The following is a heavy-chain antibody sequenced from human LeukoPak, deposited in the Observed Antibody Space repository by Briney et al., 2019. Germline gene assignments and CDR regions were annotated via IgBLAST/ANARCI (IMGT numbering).Heavy chain of an antibody. Sequence: GGSLRLSCAGSGSTFSTYKMNWVRQAPGKGLEWVALISYDGSYKYYADSVKGRFTISRDNSKNTLYLQMNSLRAEDTAVYYCAKARYYFDYWGQGTLVTVSS. CDR3: AKARYYFDY. CDR2: ISYDGSYK. J-gene: IGHJ4*02. CDR1: GSTFSTYK. V-gene: IGHV3-30*18.